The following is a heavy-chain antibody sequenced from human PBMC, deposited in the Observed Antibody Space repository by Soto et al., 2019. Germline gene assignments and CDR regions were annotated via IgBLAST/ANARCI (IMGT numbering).Heavy chain of an antibody. CDR1: VGSISSYY. Sequence: SETLSLTCTVSVGSISSYYWSWIRQPPGKGLEWIGYIYYSGSTNYNPSLKSRVTISVDRSKNQFSLKLSSVTAADTAVYYCARGRVYYYGMDVWGQGTTVTVSS. J-gene: IGHJ6*02. V-gene: IGHV4-59*12. CDR3: ARGRVYYYGMDV. CDR2: IYYSGST.